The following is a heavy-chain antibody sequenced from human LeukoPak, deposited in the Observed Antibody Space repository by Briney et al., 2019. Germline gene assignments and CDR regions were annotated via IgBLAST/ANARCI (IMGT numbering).Heavy chain of an antibody. CDR2: IKQDGSEK. CDR1: GFTFSSYW. D-gene: IGHD3-10*01. J-gene: IGHJ6*03. Sequence: GGSLRLSCAASGFTFSSYWMSWVRQAPGKGLEWVANIKQDGSEKYYVDSVKGRFTISRDNAKNSLYLQMNSLRAEDTAVYYCARVITMVRGVRVLDYYHYYMDVWGKGTTVTISS. CDR3: ARVITMVRGVRVLDYYHYYMDV. V-gene: IGHV3-7*01.